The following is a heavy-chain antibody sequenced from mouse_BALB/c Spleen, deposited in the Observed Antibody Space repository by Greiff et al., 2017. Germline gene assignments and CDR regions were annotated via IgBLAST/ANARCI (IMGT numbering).Heavy chain of an antibody. CDR2: IWAGGST. J-gene: IGHJ3*01. V-gene: IGHV2-9*02. D-gene: IGHD1-1*01. CDR3: ASQFITTPLFAY. Sequence: QVQLKQSGPGLVAPSQSLSITCTVSGFSLTSYGVHWVRQPPGKGLEWLGVIWAGGSTNYNSAHMSRLSISKDNSKSQVFLKMNSLQTDDTAMYYCASQFITTPLFAYWGQGTLVTVSA. CDR1: GFSLTSYG.